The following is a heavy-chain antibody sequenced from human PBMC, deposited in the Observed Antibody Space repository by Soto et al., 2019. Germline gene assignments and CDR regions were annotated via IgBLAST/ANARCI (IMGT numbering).Heavy chain of an antibody. Sequence: ASVKVSCKASGYTFTTSGISWVRQAPGQGLEWMGWISTYNGDTNSAQKFQGRVTMTADTSTGTAYMELMSLKSDDTAVYYCVRQGSWPYYYYGLDVWGQGTTVTVSS. D-gene: IGHD1-26*01. CDR1: GYTFTTSG. J-gene: IGHJ6*02. CDR2: ISTYNGDT. CDR3: VRQGSWPYYYYGLDV. V-gene: IGHV1-18*01.